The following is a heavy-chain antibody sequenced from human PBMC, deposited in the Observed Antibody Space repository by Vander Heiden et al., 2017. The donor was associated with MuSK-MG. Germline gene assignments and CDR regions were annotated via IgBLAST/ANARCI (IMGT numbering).Heavy chain of an antibody. D-gene: IGHD3-10*01. Sequence: EVQLVESGGGVVRPGGSLRLSCAPSGFTFDDYGMSGVRQAPGKGLEWVSGINWNGAGTDYADSVKGRFTISRDNAKKFLYLQMNSLRVEDTALYYCARDPPGDRSRGWYLDLWGRGSLVTVSS. CDR2: INWNGAGT. CDR3: ARDPPGDRSRGWYLDL. V-gene: IGHV3-20*04. J-gene: IGHJ2*01. CDR1: GFTFDDYG.